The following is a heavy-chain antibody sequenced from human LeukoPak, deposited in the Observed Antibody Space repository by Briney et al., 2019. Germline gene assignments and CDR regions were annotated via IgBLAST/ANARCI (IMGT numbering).Heavy chain of an antibody. CDR2: IIPIFGTA. Sequence: GASVKVSCKASGGTFSSYAISWVRQAPGQGLEWMGGIIPIFGTANYAQKFQGRVTITADKSTSTAYMELSSLRSEDTAVYYCARDPVGLWFGEFDCWGQGTLVTVSS. V-gene: IGHV1-69*06. D-gene: IGHD3-10*01. CDR3: ARDPVGLWFGEFDC. J-gene: IGHJ4*02. CDR1: GGTFSSYA.